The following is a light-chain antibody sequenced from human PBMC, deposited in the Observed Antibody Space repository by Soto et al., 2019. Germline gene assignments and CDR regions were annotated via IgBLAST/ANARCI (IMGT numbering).Light chain of an antibody. Sequence: IVLPQSHGTLSLSPGERATLSCRASQNVGNNLVWYQQKPGQAPRLLLYGASTRATGIPVRFSGSGFGTEFTLTISSLQSEDFAVYYCQQYKNWPIFGQGTRLEIK. CDR1: QNVGNN. CDR3: QQYKNWPI. J-gene: IGKJ5*01. CDR2: GAS. V-gene: IGKV3-15*01.